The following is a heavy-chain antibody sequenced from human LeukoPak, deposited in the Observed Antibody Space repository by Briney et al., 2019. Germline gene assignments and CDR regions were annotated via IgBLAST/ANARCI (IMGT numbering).Heavy chain of an antibody. CDR1: GGTFSSYA. CDR3: ARDGYCSSTSCPQKGWFDP. CDR2: IIPIFGTA. V-gene: IGHV1-69*13. J-gene: IGHJ5*02. Sequence: SVKVSCKASGGTFSSYAISWVRQAPGQGLEWMGGIIPIFGTANYAQRFQGRATITADESTSTAYMELSSLRSEDTAVYYCARDGYCSSTSCPQKGWFDPWGQGTLVTVSS. D-gene: IGHD2-2*03.